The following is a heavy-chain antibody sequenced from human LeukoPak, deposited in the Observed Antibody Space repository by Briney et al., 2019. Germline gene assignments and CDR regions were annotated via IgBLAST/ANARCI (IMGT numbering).Heavy chain of an antibody. CDR1: GFIFTTYW. CDR3: ARHRGWRSDIDS. J-gene: IGHJ4*02. D-gene: IGHD3-10*01. Sequence: GESLKISCKVSGFIFTTYWIAWVRQMPGKGLEWMGIIYPQDSDTTYSPSFQGLVTMSADRSVNTAYLQWSSLKTSDTAMYYCARHRGWRSDIDSWGQGTLVTVSS. CDR2: IYPQDSDT. V-gene: IGHV5-51*01.